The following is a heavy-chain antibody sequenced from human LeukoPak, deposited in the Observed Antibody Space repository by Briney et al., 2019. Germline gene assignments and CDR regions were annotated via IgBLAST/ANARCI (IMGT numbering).Heavy chain of an antibody. CDR2: MNPNSGNT. CDR1: GYTFTSYD. Sequence: GASVKVSCKASGYTFTSYDINWARQATGQGLEWMGWMNPNSGNTGYAQKFQGRVTITRNTSISKAYMELSTMRSEDTAVYYCARGIGDWFDPWGQGTLVTVSS. CDR3: ARGIGDWFDP. D-gene: IGHD2-15*01. J-gene: IGHJ5*02. V-gene: IGHV1-8*03.